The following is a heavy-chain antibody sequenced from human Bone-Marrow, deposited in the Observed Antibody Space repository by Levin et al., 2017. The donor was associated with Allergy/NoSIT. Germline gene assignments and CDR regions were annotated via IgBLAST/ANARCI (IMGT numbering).Heavy chain of an antibody. Sequence: LSLTCAASGFTFSNSAMSWARQTPGKGLEWVSGMSDSGYITYYADSVKGRFTISRDNSYNTVYLQMSSLRVDDTAVYYCAKGVDRTTVTTLASWGQGSLVTVSS. CDR3: AKGVDRTTVTTLAS. J-gene: IGHJ4*02. CDR1: GFTFSNSA. D-gene: IGHD4-17*01. CDR2: MSDSGYIT. V-gene: IGHV3-23*01.